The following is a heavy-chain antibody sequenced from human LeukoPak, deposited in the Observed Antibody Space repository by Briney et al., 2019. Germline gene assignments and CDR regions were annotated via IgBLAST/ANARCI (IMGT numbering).Heavy chain of an antibody. Sequence: GGSLRLSCAASGFAFSSYWMLWVRQVPGKGLVWVCRIDGDGTTTYADFAKGRFTISRDNTNNILYQQMNSLRPEDTAIYYCSRSQFDYWGRGVLVTVSS. CDR1: GFAFSSYW. V-gene: IGHV3-74*01. CDR3: SRSQFDY. CDR2: IDGDGTT. J-gene: IGHJ4*02.